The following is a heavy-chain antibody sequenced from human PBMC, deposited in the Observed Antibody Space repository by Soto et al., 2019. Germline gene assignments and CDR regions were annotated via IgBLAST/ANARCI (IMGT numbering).Heavy chain of an antibody. J-gene: IGHJ6*02. CDR3: ARDGSTSSTPYGMDV. V-gene: IGHV3-48*03. CDR1: GFTSSSYE. Sequence: GGSLRLSCAASGFTSSSYEMNWVRQAPGKGLEWVSYISSSGSTIYYADSVKGRFTISRDNAKNSLYLQMNSLRAEDTAVYYCARDGSTSSTPYGMDVWGQGTTVTVSS. CDR2: ISSSGSTI. D-gene: IGHD2-2*01.